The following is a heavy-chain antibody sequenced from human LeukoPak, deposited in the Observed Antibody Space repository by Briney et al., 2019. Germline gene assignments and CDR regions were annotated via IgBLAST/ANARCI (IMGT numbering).Heavy chain of an antibody. CDR1: GFTFSNAW. V-gene: IGHV3-15*01. CDR2: IKSKTDGGTT. Sequence: GGSLRLSCAASGFTFSNAWMSWVRQAPGKGLEWVGRIKSKTDGGTTDYAAPVKGRFTISRDDSKNTLYLQMNSLRAEDTAVYYCAKEDPGNYMDVWGKGTTVTVSS. CDR3: AKEDPGNYMDV. J-gene: IGHJ6*03.